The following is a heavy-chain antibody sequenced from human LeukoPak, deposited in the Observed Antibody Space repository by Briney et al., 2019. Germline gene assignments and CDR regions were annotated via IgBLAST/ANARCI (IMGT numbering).Heavy chain of an antibody. Sequence: SETLSLTCTVSGGSISSSSYYWGWIRQPPGKGLEWIGSIYYSGSTYYNPSLKSRVTISVDTSKNQFSLKLSSVTAADTAVYYCAREGGSNYDFWSGYYRDWGYNWFDPWGQGTLVTVSS. V-gene: IGHV4-39*07. J-gene: IGHJ5*02. D-gene: IGHD3-3*01. CDR1: GGSISSSSYY. CDR3: AREGGSNYDFWSGYYRDWGYNWFDP. CDR2: IYYSGST.